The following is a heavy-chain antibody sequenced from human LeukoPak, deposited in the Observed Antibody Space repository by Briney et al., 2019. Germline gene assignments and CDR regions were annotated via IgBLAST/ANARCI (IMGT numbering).Heavy chain of an antibody. CDR1: GYTFTDYY. CDR3: VRDHASSYDY. Sequence: GASVKVSRKASGYTFTDYYIHCVRQAPGQGLEWMGWIGPKNGDTHYAQKFQGRLTMTRDTSITTAFIELSRLTSDDTAVYYCVRDHASSYDYWGQGTLVTVSS. D-gene: IGHD1-26*01. V-gene: IGHV1-2*02. J-gene: IGHJ4*02. CDR2: IGPKNGDT.